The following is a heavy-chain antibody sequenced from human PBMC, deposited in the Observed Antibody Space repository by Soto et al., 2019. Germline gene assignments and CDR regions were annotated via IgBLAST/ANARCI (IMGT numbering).Heavy chain of an antibody. CDR3: AAGMKWGLYYFDY. CDR2: ISYDGSNK. CDR1: GFTFSSYG. D-gene: IGHD1-26*01. J-gene: IGHJ4*01. V-gene: IGHV3-30*03. Sequence: GGSLRLSCAASGFTFSSYGMHWVRQAPGKGLEWVAVISYDGSNKYYADSVKGRFTISRDNSKNTLYLQMNSLRTEDTAVYYCAAGMKWGLYYFDYWGQGTLVTVSS.